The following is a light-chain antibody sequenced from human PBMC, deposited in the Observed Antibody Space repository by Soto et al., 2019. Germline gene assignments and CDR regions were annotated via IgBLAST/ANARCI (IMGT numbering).Light chain of an antibody. CDR3: SSYTSSSTRV. CDR2: EVS. V-gene: IGLV2-14*01. CDR1: SSDVGGYNY. J-gene: IGLJ3*02. Sequence: QSALTQPASVSGSPGQSITFSCTGTSSDVGGYNYVSWYQQHPGKAPKLMIYEVSNRPSGVSNRFSGSKSGNTASLTISGLQAEDEADYYCSSYTSSSTRVFGGATKLTVL.